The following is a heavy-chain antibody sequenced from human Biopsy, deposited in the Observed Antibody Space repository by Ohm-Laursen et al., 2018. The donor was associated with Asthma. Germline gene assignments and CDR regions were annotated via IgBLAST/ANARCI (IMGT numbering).Heavy chain of an antibody. CDR3: ARDFVDSAMDYFDY. V-gene: IGHV4-31*03. D-gene: IGHD5-18*01. Sequence: TLPLTCTVSYGSITSGGYYWTWIRQHPGKGLEWIGFIYYSGSTYYNPSLKSRVSISVDTSKNQFSLKLSSVTAADTAVYYCARDFVDSAMDYFDYWGQGALVTVSS. CDR2: IYYSGST. CDR1: YGSITSGGYY. J-gene: IGHJ4*02.